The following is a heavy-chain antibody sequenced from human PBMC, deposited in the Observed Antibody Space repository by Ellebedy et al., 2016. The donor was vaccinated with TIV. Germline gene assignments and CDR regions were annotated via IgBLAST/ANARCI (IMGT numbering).Heavy chain of an antibody. CDR3: KRGMIEHSNSWFDY. CDR1: GCSISSYY. J-gene: IGHJ4*02. D-gene: IGHD6-13*01. V-gene: IGHV4-4*07. CDR2: IYTSGST. Sequence: SESLSLTXTASGCSISSYYRRWIRQPAGKGLEWIGRIYTSGSTNYNASLKSRVTMTADTSKNQFSLKLSSVTAADTAVYYCKRGMIEHSNSWFDYWGQGTLVTVSS.